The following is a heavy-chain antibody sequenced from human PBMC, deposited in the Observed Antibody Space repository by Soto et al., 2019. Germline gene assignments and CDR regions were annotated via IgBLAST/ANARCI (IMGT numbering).Heavy chain of an antibody. D-gene: IGHD4-17*01. V-gene: IGHV3-9*01. CDR3: AKDMKWGGMTTIHYFDS. J-gene: IGHJ4*02. Sequence: SLRLSCAASGFTVDTYAMHWVRQAPGKGLEWVSGISWNSETIDYADSVKGRFTISRDNAKSSLFLQMNSLRPDDTALYYCAKDMKWGGMTTIHYFDSWGQGTLVTVSS. CDR2: ISWNSETI. CDR1: GFTVDTYA.